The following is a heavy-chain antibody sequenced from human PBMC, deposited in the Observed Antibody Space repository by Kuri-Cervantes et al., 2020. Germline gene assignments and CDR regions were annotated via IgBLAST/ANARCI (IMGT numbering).Heavy chain of an antibody. CDR2: ISSSGSTI. CDR1: GFTFSSYE. CDR3: AHITFGGEIAPFDI. D-gene: IGHD3-16*01. J-gene: IGHJ3*02. V-gene: IGHV3-48*03. Sequence: GESLKISCAVSGFTFSSYEMNWVRQAPGKGLEWVSYISSSGSTIYYADSVKGRFTISRDNAKNSLYLQMNSLRDEDTAVYYCAHITFGGEIAPFDIWAQGTMVTVSS.